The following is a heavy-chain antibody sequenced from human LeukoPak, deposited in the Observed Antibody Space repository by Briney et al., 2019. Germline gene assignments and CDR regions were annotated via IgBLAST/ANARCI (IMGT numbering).Heavy chain of an antibody. CDR2: ISGSGGST. D-gene: IGHD2-15*01. CDR1: GFTFSSYA. CDR3: AKVSEETPVVVDGGLGY. Sequence: PGGSLRLSCAASGFTFSSYAMSWVRQAPGKGLEWVSAISGSGGSTYYADSVKGRFTISRDNSKNTLYLQMNSLRAEDTAVYYCAKVSEETPVVVDGGLGYWGQGTLVTVSS. J-gene: IGHJ4*02. V-gene: IGHV3-23*01.